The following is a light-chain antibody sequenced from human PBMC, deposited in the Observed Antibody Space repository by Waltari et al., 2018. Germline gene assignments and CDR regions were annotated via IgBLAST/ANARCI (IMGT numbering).Light chain of an antibody. CDR1: SRDIRGYDY. CDR3: SSYSDSWL. CDR2: EVS. J-gene: IGLJ2*01. V-gene: IGLV2-14*01. Sequence: QSALTQPASVSGSPGESITISCSGDSRDIRGYDYVSWYQHPPGTAPQLILYEVSNRPAGVSNRFSGSKSGNTASLTISGLQAEDEADYYCSSYSDSWLFGGGTQLTVL.